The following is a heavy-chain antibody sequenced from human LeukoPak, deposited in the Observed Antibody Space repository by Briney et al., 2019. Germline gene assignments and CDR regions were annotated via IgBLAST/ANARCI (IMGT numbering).Heavy chain of an antibody. D-gene: IGHD5-18*01. Sequence: ASVKVSCKASGYTFTSYAMHWVRQAPGQRLEWMGWINAGNGNTKYSQKFQGRVTITRDTSASTAYMELSSLRSEDTAVYYCARGGIQLWAYFDYWGQGTLVTVSS. V-gene: IGHV1-3*01. CDR2: INAGNGNT. J-gene: IGHJ4*02. CDR3: ARGGIQLWAYFDY. CDR1: GYTFTSYA.